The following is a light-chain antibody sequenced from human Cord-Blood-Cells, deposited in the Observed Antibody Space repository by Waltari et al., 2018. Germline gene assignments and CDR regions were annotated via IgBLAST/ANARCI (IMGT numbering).Light chain of an antibody. V-gene: IGLV2-23*01. CDR1: RSDVGSYNL. Sequence: QSALTQPASVSGSPGQSITISCTGTRSDVGSYNLVSSYQQHPGKSPKLMIYVGSKRPSGVSNRFPGSKSGNTASLTISGLQAEDEADYYCCTYAGSSTWVFGGGTKLTVL. CDR3: CTYAGSSTWV. CDR2: VGS. J-gene: IGLJ3*02.